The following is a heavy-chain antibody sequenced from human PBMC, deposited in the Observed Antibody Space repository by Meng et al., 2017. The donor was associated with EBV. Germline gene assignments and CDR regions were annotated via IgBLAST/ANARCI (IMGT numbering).Heavy chain of an antibody. CDR3: AKLRGTLSTDYFDY. J-gene: IGHJ4*02. D-gene: IGHD3-16*01. CDR2: ISVSGGST. V-gene: IGHV3-23*04. CDR1: GFTFRSYA. Sequence: VRLVGPGGGFVHPGRSRSLSCAASGFTFRSYAMSWVRQAPWKGREWVSAISVSGGSTYYADSVKGRFTISRDNSKNTLYLQMNSLRAADTAVYYCAKLRGTLSTDYFDYWGQGTLVTVSS.